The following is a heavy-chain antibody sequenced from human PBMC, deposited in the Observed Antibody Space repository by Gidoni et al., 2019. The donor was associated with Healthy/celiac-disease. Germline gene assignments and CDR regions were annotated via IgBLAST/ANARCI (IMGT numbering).Heavy chain of an antibody. CDR3: ATPPGFDY. J-gene: IGHJ4*02. CDR1: GFPFSSYA. V-gene: IGHV3-30*04. Sequence: QVQLVESGGGVVQPGRALRLSCAASGFPFSSYAMHWVRQAPGKGLEWVAVISYDGSNKYYADSVKGRFTISRDNSKNTLYLQMNSLRAEDTAVYYCATPPGFDYWGQGTLVTVSS. CDR2: ISYDGSNK.